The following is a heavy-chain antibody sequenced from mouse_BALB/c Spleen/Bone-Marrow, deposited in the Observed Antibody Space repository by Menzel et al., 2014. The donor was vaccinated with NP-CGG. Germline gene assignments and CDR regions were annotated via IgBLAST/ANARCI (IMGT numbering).Heavy chain of an antibody. J-gene: IGHJ2*01. V-gene: IGHV5-9-3*01. Sequence: VQGAESGGGLVKPGGSLTLSCTASGFTFISYAMSWVRQTPEKRLEWVATISSAGIHTYYVDTVKGRFTISRDNAKNTLFLHMRSLRSEDTAMYYCARQDRVDYFDYWGQGTPRPVAS. CDR2: ISSAGIHT. CDR3: ARQDRVDYFDY. D-gene: IGHD1-3*01. CDR1: GFTFISYA.